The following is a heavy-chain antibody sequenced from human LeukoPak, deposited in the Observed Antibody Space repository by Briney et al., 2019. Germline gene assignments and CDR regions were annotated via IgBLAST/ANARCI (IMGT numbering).Heavy chain of an antibody. CDR3: ARGSPFTIFGVDTPHSGMDV. CDR2: MNPNSGNT. D-gene: IGHD3-3*01. CDR1: GYTFTSYD. J-gene: IGHJ6*02. V-gene: IGHV1-8*01. Sequence: GASVKVSCKASGYTFTSYDINWVRQATGQGLEWMGWMNPNSGNTGYAQKFQGRVTMTRNTSISTAYMELSSLRSEDTAVYYCARGSPFTIFGVDTPHSGMDVWGQGTTVTVSS.